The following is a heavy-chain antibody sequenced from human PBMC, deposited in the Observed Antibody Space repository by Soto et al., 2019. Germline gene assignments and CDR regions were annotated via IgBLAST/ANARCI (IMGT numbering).Heavy chain of an antibody. D-gene: IGHD3-16*02. CDR3: ASRYLY. Sequence: SETLSLTCTVSGDSISNGDYYWSWIRQPPGRGLEWIGYIDSSGSTYYNPSLKSRLTMSVDMSKNQYSLRLTSVTAADTAVYYCASRYLYWGQGLLVTVSS. CDR1: GDSISNGDYY. CDR2: IDSSGST. V-gene: IGHV4-30-4*01. J-gene: IGHJ4*02.